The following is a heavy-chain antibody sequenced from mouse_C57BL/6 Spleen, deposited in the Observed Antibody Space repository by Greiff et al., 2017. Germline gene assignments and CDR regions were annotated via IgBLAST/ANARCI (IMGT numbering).Heavy chain of an antibody. CDR3: ARESYDYDEGYFDV. V-gene: IGHV14-3*01. D-gene: IGHD2-4*01. Sequence: EVKLVESVAELVRPGASVKLSCTASGFTIKNTYMHWVKQRPEQGLEWIGRIDPANGNTKYPPKFKGKATITADPSSNTAYLQLSSLTSEDAAIYYCARESYDYDEGYFDVWGTGTTVTVSS. J-gene: IGHJ1*03. CDR1: GFTIKNTY. CDR2: IDPANGNT.